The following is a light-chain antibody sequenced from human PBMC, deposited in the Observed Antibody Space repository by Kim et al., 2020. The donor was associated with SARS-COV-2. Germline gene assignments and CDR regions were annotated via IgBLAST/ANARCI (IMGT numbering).Light chain of an antibody. CDR3: AAWDDSLNGPYVV. V-gene: IGLV1-44*01. J-gene: IGLJ2*01. CDR1: SSNIGSNT. CDR2: SNN. Sequence: VTISCSGSSSNIGSNTVNWYQQLPGTAPKLLIYSNNQRPSGVPDRFSGSKSGTSASLAISGLQCEDEADYYCAAWDDSLNGPYVVFGGGTQLTVL.